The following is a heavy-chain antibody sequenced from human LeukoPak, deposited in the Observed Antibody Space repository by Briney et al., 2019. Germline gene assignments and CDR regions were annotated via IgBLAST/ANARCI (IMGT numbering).Heavy chain of an antibody. Sequence: SVKVSCKVSGYTLTELSMHWLRQAPGKGLEWMGGFDPEDGETIYAQKFLGRVTMTEDTSTDTAYMELNSLRSEDTAVYYCSTFRFGELPYASFDYWGQGTLVTVSS. CDR1: GYTLTELS. D-gene: IGHD3-10*01. V-gene: IGHV1-24*01. CDR3: STFRFGELPYASFDY. J-gene: IGHJ4*02. CDR2: FDPEDGET.